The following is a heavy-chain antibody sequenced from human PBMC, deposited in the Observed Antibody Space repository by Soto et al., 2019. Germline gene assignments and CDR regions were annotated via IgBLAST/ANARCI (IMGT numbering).Heavy chain of an antibody. Sequence: GGSLRLSCAASGFTFSSHGMHWVRQAPGKGLEWVAVTSYDGSNKYYADSVKGRFTISRDNSKNTLYLQMNSLRAEDTAVYYCAKVMEDIVVVINALDYWGQGTLVTVS. CDR1: GFTFSSHG. V-gene: IGHV3-30*18. J-gene: IGHJ4*02. D-gene: IGHD3-22*01. CDR2: TSYDGSNK. CDR3: AKVMEDIVVVINALDY.